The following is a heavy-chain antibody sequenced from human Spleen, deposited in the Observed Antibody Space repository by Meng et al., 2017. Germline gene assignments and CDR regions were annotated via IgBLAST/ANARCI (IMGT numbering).Heavy chain of an antibody. CDR1: GFTFSSYW. Sequence: GESLKISCAASGFTFSSYWMSWVRQAPGKGLEWVANIKQDGSEKYYVDSVKGRFTISRDNSKNTLYLQMNSLRAEDTAVYYCAREEDVVVPAAMGFDYWGQGTLVTVSS. CDR3: AREEDVVVPAAMGFDY. V-gene: IGHV3-7*01. D-gene: IGHD2-2*01. J-gene: IGHJ4*02. CDR2: IKQDGSEK.